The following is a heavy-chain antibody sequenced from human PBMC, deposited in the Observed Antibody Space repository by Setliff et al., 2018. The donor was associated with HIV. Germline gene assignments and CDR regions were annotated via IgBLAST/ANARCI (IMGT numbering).Heavy chain of an antibody. CDR3: ARDPERTSWAYHYYHYYMDV. CDR2: ISSNSSDI. J-gene: IGHJ6*03. Sequence: PGGSLRLSCAASGFTFSSYNMNWVRQAPGKGLEWVSFISSNSSDIYYADSMKGRFTISRDNARNSLYLQIISLRAEDTAVYYCARDPERTSWAYHYYHYYMDVWGKGTTVTVSS. CDR1: GFTFSSYN. V-gene: IGHV3-21*06. D-gene: IGHD2-2*01.